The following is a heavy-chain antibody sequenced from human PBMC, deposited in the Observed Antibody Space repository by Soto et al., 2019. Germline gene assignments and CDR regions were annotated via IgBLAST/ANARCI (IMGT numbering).Heavy chain of an antibody. J-gene: IGHJ3*02. V-gene: IGHV1-69*13. CDR1: GGTFSSYA. CDR2: IIPIFGTA. D-gene: IGHD5-12*01. Sequence: ASVKVSCKASGGTFSSYAISWVRQAPGQGLEWMGGIIPIFGTANYAQKFKGRVTITADESTRTAYMELSSLRSEDTAVYYCAREIVATFGAFDIWGQGTMVTFSS. CDR3: AREIVATFGAFDI.